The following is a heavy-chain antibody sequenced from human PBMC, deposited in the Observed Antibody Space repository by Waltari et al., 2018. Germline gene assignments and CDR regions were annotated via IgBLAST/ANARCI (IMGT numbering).Heavy chain of an antibody. CDR2: ISSSTSNI. V-gene: IGHV3-21*02. J-gene: IGHJ4*02. D-gene: IGHD2-8*01. CDR3: AKGVSKWRMDS. Sequence: EVQLVESGGGLVKPGGSLRLSCAASGFIFSRYSMNWVRQAPGKGVEWVSFISSSTSNIYYVDSVKGRFTISRDNANNSLYLQMNSLRVEDTAVYYCAKGVSKWRMDSWGRGILVTVSS. CDR1: GFIFSRYS.